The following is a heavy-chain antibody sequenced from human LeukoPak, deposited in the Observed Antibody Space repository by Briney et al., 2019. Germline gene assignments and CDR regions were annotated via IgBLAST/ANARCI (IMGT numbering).Heavy chain of an antibody. CDR1: GGSFSGYY. J-gene: IGHJ5*02. CDR2: INHSGST. Sequence: SETLSLTCADYGGSFSGYYWSWIRQPPGKGLEWIGEINHSGSTNYNPSLKSRVTISVDTSKNQFSLKLSSVTAADTAVYYCARREMATNPNWFDPWGQGTLVTVSS. D-gene: IGHD5-24*01. CDR3: ARREMATNPNWFDP. V-gene: IGHV4-34*01.